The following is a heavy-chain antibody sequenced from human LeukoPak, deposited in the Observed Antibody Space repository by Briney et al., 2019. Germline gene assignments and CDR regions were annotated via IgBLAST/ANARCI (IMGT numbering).Heavy chain of an antibody. CDR1: GFTFSRHA. V-gene: IGHV3-23*01. D-gene: IGHD6-19*01. J-gene: IGHJ4*02. Sequence: GGPLRPSCAASGFTFSRHAMNWVRQAPGKGLEWVSAIGGSGGSTYYADSVKGRFTISRDNAKNTLYLQMNSLRAEDTAVYYCARGYSSGLHFDYWGQGTLVTVSS. CDR2: IGGSGGST. CDR3: ARGYSSGLHFDY.